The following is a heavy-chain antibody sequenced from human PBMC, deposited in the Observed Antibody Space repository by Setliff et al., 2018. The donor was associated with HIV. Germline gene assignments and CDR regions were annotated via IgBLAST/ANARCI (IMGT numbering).Heavy chain of an antibody. Sequence: SETLSLTCNVSGGSISSGNYYWSWIRLPAGKGLEWVGHIYTSGSTNYNPSLKSRVTILVDMSKNQFSLKLSSVTAADTAVYYCARVPSIAARPDGDYWSQGILVTVSS. D-gene: IGHD6-6*01. CDR3: ARVPSIAARPDGDY. CDR1: GGSISSGNYY. J-gene: IGHJ4*02. CDR2: IYTSGST. V-gene: IGHV4-61*09.